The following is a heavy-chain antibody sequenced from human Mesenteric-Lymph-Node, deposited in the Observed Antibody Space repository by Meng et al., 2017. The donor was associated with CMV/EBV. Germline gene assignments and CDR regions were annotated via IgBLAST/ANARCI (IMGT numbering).Heavy chain of an antibody. V-gene: IGHV3-48*04. CDR1: GFTFSSYS. Sequence: GGSLRLSCAASGFTFSSYSMNWVRQAPGKGLEWVSYISSSSSTIYYADSVKGRFTISRDNAKNSLYLQMNSLRAEDTAVYYCARGQESNYDYYYYYGMDVWGQGTTVTVSS. D-gene: IGHD4-11*01. CDR2: ISSSSSTI. CDR3: ARGQESNYDYYYYYGMDV. J-gene: IGHJ6*02.